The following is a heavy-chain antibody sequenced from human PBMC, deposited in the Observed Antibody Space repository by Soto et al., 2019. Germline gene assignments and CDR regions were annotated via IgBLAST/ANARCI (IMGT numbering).Heavy chain of an antibody. V-gene: IGHV1-18*01. Sequence: APVKVSCKASGYTFSSYGISWGRQAPGQGLEWMGSVRAYYGNTNYAQKLQGRVTMTTDTSTSTAYMELRSLRSEDTAVYYCARWGPSGWYPYYFDYWGQGTLVTVSS. D-gene: IGHD6-19*01. CDR2: VRAYYGNT. J-gene: IGHJ4*02. CDR3: ARWGPSGWYPYYFDY. CDR1: GYTFSSYG.